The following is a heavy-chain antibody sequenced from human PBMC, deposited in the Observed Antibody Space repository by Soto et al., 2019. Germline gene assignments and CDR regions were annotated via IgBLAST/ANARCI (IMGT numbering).Heavy chain of an antibody. Sequence: SETLSLTCTVSGGSISSSSYYWGWIRQPPGKGLEWIGSIYYSGSTYYNPSLKGRVTISVDTSKNQFSLKLSSVTAADTAVYYCARAGIAAAGEYNWFDPWGQGTLVTVSS. D-gene: IGHD6-13*01. CDR1: GGSISSSSYY. J-gene: IGHJ5*02. CDR2: IYYSGST. CDR3: ARAGIAAAGEYNWFDP. V-gene: IGHV4-39*01.